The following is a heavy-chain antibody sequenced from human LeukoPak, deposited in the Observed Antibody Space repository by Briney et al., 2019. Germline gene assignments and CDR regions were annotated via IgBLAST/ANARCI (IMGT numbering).Heavy chain of an antibody. D-gene: IGHD6-13*01. V-gene: IGHV3-23*01. CDR3: ATRIAAAGPGAFDI. CDR2: ISGSGDST. Sequence: GGSLRLSCVGSGFTFSAYAMNWVRRAPGKGLEWVSTISGSGDSTYYSDSVKGRFTISRDNSKNTLYLQMNSLRAEDTAVYYCATRIAAAGPGAFDIWGQGTMVTVSS. J-gene: IGHJ3*02. CDR1: GFTFSAYA.